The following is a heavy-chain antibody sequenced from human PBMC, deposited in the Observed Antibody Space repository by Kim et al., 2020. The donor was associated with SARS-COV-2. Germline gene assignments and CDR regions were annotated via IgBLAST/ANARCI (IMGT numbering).Heavy chain of an antibody. CDR1: GFTFSSYW. Sequence: GGSLRLSCADSGFTFSSYWMSWVRQAPGKGLEWVANIKQDGSEKYYVDSVKGRFTISRDNAKNSLYLQMSSLRAEDTAVYYCARETSILNYWGQGTLVTVSS. D-gene: IGHD2-2*01. J-gene: IGHJ4*02. CDR3: ARETSILNY. V-gene: IGHV3-7*01. CDR2: IKQDGSEK.